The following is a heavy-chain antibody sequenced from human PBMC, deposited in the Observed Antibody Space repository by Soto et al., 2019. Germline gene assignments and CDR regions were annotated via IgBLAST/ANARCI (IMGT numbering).Heavy chain of an antibody. CDR2: ISSSGGST. D-gene: IGHD2-8*02. CDR1: GFTFSSYA. Sequence: GGSLRLSCAASGFTFSSYAMSWVRQAPGKGLEWVSSISSSGGSTSYYADSGKGRFTISRDNSKNTLYLQMNSLRDEDTAVYYCVKDWTGDRCPCMDVWGQGTTVTVSS. J-gene: IGHJ6*02. V-gene: IGHV3-23*01. CDR3: VKDWTGDRCPCMDV.